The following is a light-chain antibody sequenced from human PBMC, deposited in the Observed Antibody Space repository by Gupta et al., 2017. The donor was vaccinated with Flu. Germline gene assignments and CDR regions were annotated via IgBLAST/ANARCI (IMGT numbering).Light chain of an antibody. Sequence: SYALTQPPSVSVSPGQTARITCSGDALPKQYAYWYQQKPGQAPVLVIYKDSERPSGIPERFSGSSSGTTVTLTISGVQAEDEADYYCQSADSSGTYRGVFGGGTKLTVL. CDR2: KDS. J-gene: IGLJ3*02. CDR3: QSADSSGTYRGV. V-gene: IGLV3-25*02. CDR1: ALPKQY.